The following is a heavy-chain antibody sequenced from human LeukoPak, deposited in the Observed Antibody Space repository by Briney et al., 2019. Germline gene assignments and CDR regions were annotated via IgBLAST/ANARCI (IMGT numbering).Heavy chain of an antibody. Sequence: GGSLRLSCAASGFTVSSSYMSWVRQAPGKGLEWVSVIYSGGSTYYADSVKGRFTISRDNSKNTLYLQMNSLRAEDTAVYYCAKGPRATVRTYSFDYWGQGTLVTVSS. CDR3: AKGPRATVRTYSFDY. V-gene: IGHV3-53*01. CDR2: IYSGGST. CDR1: GFTVSSSY. D-gene: IGHD1-26*01. J-gene: IGHJ4*02.